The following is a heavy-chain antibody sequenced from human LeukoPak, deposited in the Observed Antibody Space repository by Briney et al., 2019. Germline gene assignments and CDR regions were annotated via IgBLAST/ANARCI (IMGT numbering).Heavy chain of an antibody. Sequence: GGSLRLSCTVSGLTFSSHAMHWVRQAPGKGLEWVAVIAYDASNEYYADSVKGRFTISRDNSKNTLYLQMNSLRTEDTAMYYCVGEVGPRQMNYWGQGTLVTVSS. V-gene: IGHV3-30-3*01. CDR1: GLTFSSHA. D-gene: IGHD1-26*01. CDR3: VGEVGPRQMNY. CDR2: IAYDASNE. J-gene: IGHJ4*02.